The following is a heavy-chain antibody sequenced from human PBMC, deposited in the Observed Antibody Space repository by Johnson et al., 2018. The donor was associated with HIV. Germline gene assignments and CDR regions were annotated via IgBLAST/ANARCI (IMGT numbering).Heavy chain of an antibody. J-gene: IGHJ3*02. Sequence: VQLVESGGGVVRPGGSLRLSCAASGFSFSAYAMSWVRQAPGKGLEWVSAISGSGGSTYYADSVKGRFTISRDNSKNTLYLQMNSLRAEDTAVYYCARENGRLGYAFDMWGQGTMVTVSS. CDR1: GFSFSAYA. CDR3: ARENGRLGYAFDM. CDR2: ISGSGGST. V-gene: IGHV3-23*04. D-gene: IGHD3-16*01.